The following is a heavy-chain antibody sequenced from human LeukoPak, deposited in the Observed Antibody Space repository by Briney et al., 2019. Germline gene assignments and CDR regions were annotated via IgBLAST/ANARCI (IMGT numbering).Heavy chain of an antibody. CDR3: TRDHNAAGDYVTFDY. V-gene: IGHV3-49*04. D-gene: IGHD4-17*01. J-gene: IGHJ4*02. CDR1: GFIFGDYA. CDR2: IRSKAYGGTT. Sequence: PGGSLRLSCTASGFIFGDYAMSWVRQAPGEGLEWVGFIRSKAYGGTTEYAASVKGRFTISRDDSKSIAYLQMNSLKTEDTAVYYCTRDHNAAGDYVTFDYWGQGTLVTVSS.